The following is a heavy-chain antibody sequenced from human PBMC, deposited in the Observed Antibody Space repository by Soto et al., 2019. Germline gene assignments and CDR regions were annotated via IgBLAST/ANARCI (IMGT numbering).Heavy chain of an antibody. CDR3: AKVRGYSYGPEYYFDY. CDR1: GFTFSSYA. CDR2: ISGSGGST. Sequence: EVQLLESGGGLVQPGGSLRLSCAASGFTFSSYAMSWVRQAPGKGLEWVSAISGSGGSTYYADSVKGRFTISRDNSKNTLYLQMNSLRAEDTAVYYCAKVRGYSYGPEYYFDYWGQGTLVTVSS. V-gene: IGHV3-23*01. J-gene: IGHJ4*02. D-gene: IGHD5-18*01.